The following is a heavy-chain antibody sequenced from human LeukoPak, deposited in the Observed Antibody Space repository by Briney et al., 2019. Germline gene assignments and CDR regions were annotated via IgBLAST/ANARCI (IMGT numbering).Heavy chain of an antibody. D-gene: IGHD1-26*01. CDR3: ARDLHSGAYTFDY. J-gene: IGHJ4*02. CDR1: GLTFSRFS. Sequence: PGGSLRLSCAASGLTFSRFSMNWVRQAPGKGLEWVSYISGSSSTIHYADSVKGRFTISRDSAKNSLYLQMNSLRDEDTAVYYCARDLHSGAYTFDYWGQGTLVTVSS. CDR2: ISGSSSTI. V-gene: IGHV3-48*02.